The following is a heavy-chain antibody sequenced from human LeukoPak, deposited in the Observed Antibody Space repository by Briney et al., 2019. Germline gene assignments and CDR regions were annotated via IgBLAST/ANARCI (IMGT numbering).Heavy chain of an antibody. CDR2: ISGSGGST. CDR1: GFTFSSYA. CDR3: AKDSPFEYSSTLFDY. Sequence: GGSLRLSCAASGFTFSSYAMSWVRQTPGKGLEWVSDISGSGGSTYYADSVKGRFTISRDNSKNTLYLQMNSLRAEDTAVYYCAKDSPFEYSSTLFDYWGQGTLVTVSS. J-gene: IGHJ4*02. V-gene: IGHV3-23*01. D-gene: IGHD6-6*01.